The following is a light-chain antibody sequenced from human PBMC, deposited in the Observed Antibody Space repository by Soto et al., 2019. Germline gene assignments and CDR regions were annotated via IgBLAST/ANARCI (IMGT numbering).Light chain of an antibody. J-gene: IGKJ5*01. CDR2: DAS. Sequence: EIVLTQSPATLSLSPGERVTLSCRASQSIRTFLAWYQHRPGQAPRLLIYDASDRATGIPARFSGSGSGTEFTLTISTLQSEDFAVYYCQQYNNWPQITFGQGTRLEIK. CDR1: QSIRTF. CDR3: QQYNNWPQIT. V-gene: IGKV3-11*01.